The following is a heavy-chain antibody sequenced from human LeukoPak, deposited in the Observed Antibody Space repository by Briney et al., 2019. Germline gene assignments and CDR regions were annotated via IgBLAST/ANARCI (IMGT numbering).Heavy chain of an antibody. CDR2: VYYSGST. Sequence: PSETLSLTCTVSGGSLSSYYWSWIRQPPGKGLEWIGYVYYSGSTNYNPSLKSRVTISVDTSKNQFPLSLTSVTAADTAVYYCAKSYSSTWYGDFDYWGQGTLVTVSS. V-gene: IGHV4-59*08. CDR1: GGSLSSYY. CDR3: AKSYSSTWYGDFDY. D-gene: IGHD6-13*01. J-gene: IGHJ4*02.